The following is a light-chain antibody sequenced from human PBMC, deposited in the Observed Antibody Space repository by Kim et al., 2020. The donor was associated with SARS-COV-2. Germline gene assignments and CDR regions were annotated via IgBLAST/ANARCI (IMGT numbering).Light chain of an antibody. CDR3: QQYRSYPLT. Sequence: ASVGDRVTITCRASQSIDSWLAWYQEKPGKAPKVLIYDASTLESGVPSRFSGSGSGTEFTLTISSLQPDDFATYYCQQYRSYPLTFGGGTKVDIK. V-gene: IGKV1-5*01. CDR2: DAS. J-gene: IGKJ4*01. CDR1: QSIDSW.